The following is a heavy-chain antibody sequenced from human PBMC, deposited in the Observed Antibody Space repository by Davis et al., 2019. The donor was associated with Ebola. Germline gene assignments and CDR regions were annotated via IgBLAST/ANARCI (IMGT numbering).Heavy chain of an antibody. D-gene: IGHD3-3*01. Sequence: GESLKISCAASGFTFSSYAMHWVRQAPGKGLEWVANIKQDGSEKYYVDSVKGRFTISRDNAKNSLYLQMNSLRAEDTAVYYCARCRYDFWSGYPYYFDYWGQGTLVTVSS. J-gene: IGHJ4*02. CDR1: GFTFSSYA. CDR3: ARCRYDFWSGYPYYFDY. CDR2: IKQDGSEK. V-gene: IGHV3-7*01.